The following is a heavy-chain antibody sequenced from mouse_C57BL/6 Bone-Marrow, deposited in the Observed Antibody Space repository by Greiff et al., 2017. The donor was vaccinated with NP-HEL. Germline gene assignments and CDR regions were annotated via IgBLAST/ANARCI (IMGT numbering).Heavy chain of an antibody. J-gene: IGHJ3*01. CDR3: TRDPYYSNYVWFAD. CDR2: ISDGGSYT. Sequence: EVKLVESGGGLVKPGGSLKLSCAASGFTFSSYAMSWVRQTPEKRLEWVATISDGGSYTYYPDNVKGRFTISRDNAKNNLYLQMSHLKSEDTAMYYCTRDPYYSNYVWFADWGQGALVTVAA. V-gene: IGHV5-4*01. D-gene: IGHD2-5*01. CDR1: GFTFSSYA.